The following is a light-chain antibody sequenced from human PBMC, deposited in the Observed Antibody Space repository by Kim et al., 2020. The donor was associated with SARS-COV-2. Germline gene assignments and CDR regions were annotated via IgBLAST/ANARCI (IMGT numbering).Light chain of an antibody. CDR3: QQYNNWLIT. Sequence: VSPGERVTLSCRASQNINTDLAWYQQKPGQAPGLLIYGATTRAAGVPARFTGGGSGTDFTLTISSLQSGDSAIYYCQQYNNWLITFGQGTRLEI. V-gene: IGKV3-15*01. J-gene: IGKJ5*01. CDR1: QNINTD. CDR2: GAT.